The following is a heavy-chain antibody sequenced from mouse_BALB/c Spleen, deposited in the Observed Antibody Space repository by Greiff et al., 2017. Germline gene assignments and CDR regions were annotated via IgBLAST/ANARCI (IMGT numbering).Heavy chain of an antibody. CDR1: GYTFTSYW. D-gene: IGHD2-13*01. V-gene: IGHV1-69*02. Sequence: VQLQQPGAELVRPGASVKLSCKASGYTFTSYWINWVKQRPGQGLEWIGNIYPSDSYTNYNQKFKDKATLTVDKSSSTAYMQLSSPTSEDSAVYYCTRGGLGDAMDYWGQGTSVTASS. CDR3: TRGGLGDAMDY. J-gene: IGHJ4*01. CDR2: IYPSDSYT.